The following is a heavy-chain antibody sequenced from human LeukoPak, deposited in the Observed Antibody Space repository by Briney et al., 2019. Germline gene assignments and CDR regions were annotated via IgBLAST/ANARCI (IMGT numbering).Heavy chain of an antibody. D-gene: IGHD3-3*01. Sequence: ASVKVSCKASGYTFTDYYINWVRQAPGQVLEWMGLMSPDSGDTGYAHKFQGRVTITRNTSITTAYMELRSLTLEDTAVYYCARVRLRNGYNWFDPWGQGTLVTVSS. CDR2: MSPDSGDT. CDR3: ARVRLRNGYNWFDP. V-gene: IGHV1-8*03. J-gene: IGHJ5*02. CDR1: GYTFTDYY.